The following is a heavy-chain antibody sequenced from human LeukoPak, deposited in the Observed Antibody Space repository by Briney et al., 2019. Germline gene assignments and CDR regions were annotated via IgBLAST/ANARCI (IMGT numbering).Heavy chain of an antibody. CDR3: AKDQDSSGWYVFDY. Sequence: GGSLRLSCAASGFTFSSYSMNWVRQAPGKGLEWVAVIWYDGSNKYYADSVKGRFTISRDNSKNTLYLQMNSLRAEDTAVYYCAKDQDSSGWYVFDYWGQGTLVTVSS. J-gene: IGHJ4*02. CDR2: IWYDGSNK. V-gene: IGHV3-33*06. D-gene: IGHD6-19*01. CDR1: GFTFSSYS.